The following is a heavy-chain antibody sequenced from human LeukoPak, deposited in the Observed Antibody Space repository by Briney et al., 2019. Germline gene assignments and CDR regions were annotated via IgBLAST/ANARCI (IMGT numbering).Heavy chain of an antibody. Sequence: PGGSLRLSCSASGCIFSNYAMHGVRQAPGKGLEYVSAISSNGGSTYYADSVKGRFTISRDNSKNTLYLQMSSLRAEDTAVYYCVKGKGIAVTSLDYWGQGTLVTVSS. V-gene: IGHV3-64D*06. CDR2: ISSNGGST. D-gene: IGHD6-19*01. CDR1: GCIFSNYA. J-gene: IGHJ4*02. CDR3: VKGKGIAVTSLDY.